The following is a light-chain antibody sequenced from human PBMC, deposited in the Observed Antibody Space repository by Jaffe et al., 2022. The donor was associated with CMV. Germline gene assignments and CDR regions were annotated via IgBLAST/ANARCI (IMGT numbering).Light chain of an antibody. Sequence: AIRITQSPSSLSASTGDRVTITCRASQGLSSYLAWYQQKPGKAPKLLISAASTLHSGVPSRFSGSGSGTDFTLTITYLQSEDFATYYCQQYHTYPLTFGGGTKVEI. CDR1: QGLSSY. V-gene: IGKV1-8*01. CDR3: QQYHTYPLT. CDR2: AAS. J-gene: IGKJ4*01.